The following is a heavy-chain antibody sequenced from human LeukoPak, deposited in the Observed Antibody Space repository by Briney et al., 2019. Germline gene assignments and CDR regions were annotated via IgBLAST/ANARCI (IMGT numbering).Heavy chain of an antibody. CDR1: GFTFSSYS. J-gene: IGHJ4*02. D-gene: IGHD2-2*02. CDR2: IVSSGSYI. Sequence: GGSLRLSCAASGFTFSSYSMNWVRQAPGKGLEWVSSIVSSGSYIYYADSVKGRFTISRDNAKNSLYLQMNSLRAEDTAVYYCVRESRGYCSTTSCYKGYFDYWGQGTLVTVSS. V-gene: IGHV3-21*01. CDR3: VRESRGYCSTTSCYKGYFDY.